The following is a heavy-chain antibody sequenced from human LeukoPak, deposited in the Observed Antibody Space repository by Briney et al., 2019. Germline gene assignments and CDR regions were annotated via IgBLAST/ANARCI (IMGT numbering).Heavy chain of an antibody. CDR1: GFTLTSFG. D-gene: IGHD3-10*01. CDR3: ARSWRDGSGNYYPYDAFDI. CDR2: MSHDGSNE. J-gene: IGHJ3*02. V-gene: IGHV3-30*03. Sequence: PGGSLRLSCAASGFTLTSFGMHWVRQAPGKGLEWVAFMSHDGSNEYYADSVKGRFTISRDTSKNTLFLQMNSLRVEDTAVYYCARSWRDGSGNYYPYDAFDIWGQGTMVTVSS.